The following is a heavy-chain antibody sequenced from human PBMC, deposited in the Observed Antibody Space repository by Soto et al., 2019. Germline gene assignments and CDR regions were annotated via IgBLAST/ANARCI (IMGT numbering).Heavy chain of an antibody. J-gene: IGHJ6*02. CDR3: ARLHYGMDV. Sequence: SETLSLTCTVSGGSVSSGSYYWSWVRQPPGKGLEWIGYIYYSGSTNYNPSLKSRVTISVDTSKNQFSLKLSSVTAADTAVYYCARLHYGMDVWGQGTTVTVSS. CDR2: IYYSGST. V-gene: IGHV4-61*01. CDR1: GGSVSSGSYY.